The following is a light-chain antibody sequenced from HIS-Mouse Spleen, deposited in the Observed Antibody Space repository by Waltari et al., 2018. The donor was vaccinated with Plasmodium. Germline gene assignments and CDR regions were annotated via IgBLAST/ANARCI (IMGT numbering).Light chain of an antibody. V-gene: IGLV3-25*03. CDR1: ALPKQY. J-gene: IGLJ2*01. CDR2: KDS. Sequence: SYELTQPPSASGPPGPTARITCSGDALPKQYAYWYQQKPGQAPVLVIYKDSERPSGIPERFSGSSSGTTVTLTISGVQAEDEADYYCQSADSSGTYVVFGGGTKLTVL. CDR3: QSADSSGTYVV.